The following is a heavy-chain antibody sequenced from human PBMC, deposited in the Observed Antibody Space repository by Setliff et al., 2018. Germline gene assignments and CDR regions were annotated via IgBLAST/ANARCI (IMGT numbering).Heavy chain of an antibody. J-gene: IGHJ4*02. CDR1: GYTFINYE. CDR2: MNPNNGNT. CDR3: ATEKFPGDWGDY. V-gene: IGHV1-8*02. D-gene: IGHD2-21*01. Sequence: ASVKVSCKASGYTFINYEINWVRQATGQGLEWMGGMNPNNGNTGYAQKFQGRVTMTRNTSISTAYMELSSLRFEDTAVYYCATEKFPGDWGDYWGQGTLVTVSS.